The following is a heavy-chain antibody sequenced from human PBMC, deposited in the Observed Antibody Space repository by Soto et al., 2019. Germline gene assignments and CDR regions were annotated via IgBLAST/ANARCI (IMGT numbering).Heavy chain of an antibody. D-gene: IGHD1-1*01. CDR1: GYYFTSYW. Sequence: GESLKISCQGSGYYFTSYWIGWVRQMPGKGLEWMGIIYPGDSDARYSPSFQGQVTISADKSISTAYLQWSSLKASDTAMYFCAIGRTLGLLDQAFDIWGQGTMVTVSS. J-gene: IGHJ3*02. CDR3: AIGRTLGLLDQAFDI. CDR2: IYPGDSDA. V-gene: IGHV5-51*01.